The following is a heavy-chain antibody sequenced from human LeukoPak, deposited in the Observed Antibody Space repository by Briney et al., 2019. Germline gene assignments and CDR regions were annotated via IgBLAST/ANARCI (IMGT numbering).Heavy chain of an antibody. Sequence: PSETLSLTCTVSGGSISSYYWSRIRQPPGKGLEWIGYIYYSGSTNYNPSLKSRVTISVDTSKNQFYLKLSSVTAADTAVYYCARDGYSGSDALWGQGTLVTVSS. J-gene: IGHJ4*02. CDR1: GGSISSYY. CDR2: IYYSGST. V-gene: IGHV4-59*01. CDR3: ARDGYSGSDAL. D-gene: IGHD5-12*01.